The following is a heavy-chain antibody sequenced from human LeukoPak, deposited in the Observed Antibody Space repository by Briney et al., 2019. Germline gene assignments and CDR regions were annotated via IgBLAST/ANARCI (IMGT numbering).Heavy chain of an antibody. CDR3: AREKVTFGGVIASH. Sequence: SVKVSCKASGGTFSSYAISWVRQAPGQGLEWMGGIIPIFGTANYAQKFQGRVTITTDESTSTAYMELSSLRSEDTAVYYCAREKVTFGGVIASHWGQGILVTVSS. CDR2: IIPIFGTA. CDR1: GGTFSSYA. D-gene: IGHD3-16*02. J-gene: IGHJ4*02. V-gene: IGHV1-69*05.